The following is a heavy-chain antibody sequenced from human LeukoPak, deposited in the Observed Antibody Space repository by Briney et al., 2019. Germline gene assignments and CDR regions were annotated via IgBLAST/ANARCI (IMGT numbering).Heavy chain of an antibody. V-gene: IGHV3-48*01. Sequence: GGSLRLSCAASGFTFSNYDMNWVRQAPGKGLGWVSYISSSSSTIYFADSVKGRFTISRDNAKNSLYLQMNSLRAEDTAVYFCARRFDIWGQGTMVTVSS. CDR1: GFTFSNYD. CDR2: ISSSSSTI. J-gene: IGHJ3*02. CDR3: ARRFDI.